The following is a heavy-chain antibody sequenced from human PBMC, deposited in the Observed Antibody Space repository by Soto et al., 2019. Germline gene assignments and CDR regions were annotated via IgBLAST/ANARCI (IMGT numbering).Heavy chain of an antibody. V-gene: IGHV3-30*18. D-gene: IGHD2-15*01. CDR2: ISYDGSNK. Sequence: PGGSLRLSCAASGFTFSSYGMHWVRQAPGKGLEWVAVISYDGSNKYYADSVKGRFTISRDNSKNTLYLQMNSLRAEDTAVYYCAKSRYCSGGSCSYYFDYWGQGTLVTVSP. J-gene: IGHJ4*02. CDR1: GFTFSSYG. CDR3: AKSRYCSGGSCSYYFDY.